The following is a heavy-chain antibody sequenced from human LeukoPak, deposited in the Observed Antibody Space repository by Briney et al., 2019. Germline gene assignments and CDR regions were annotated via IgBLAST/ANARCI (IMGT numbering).Heavy chain of an antibody. V-gene: IGHV4-34*01. CDR3: ARAPAPLWFGELFGYFDY. D-gene: IGHD3-10*01. Sequence: SETLSLTCAVYGGSFSGYYWSWIRQPPGKGLEWIGEINHSGSTNYNPSLKSRVTISVDTSKNQFSLKLSSVTAADTAVYYCARAPAPLWFGELFGYFDYWGQGTLVTVSS. CDR1: GGSFSGYY. J-gene: IGHJ4*02. CDR2: INHSGST.